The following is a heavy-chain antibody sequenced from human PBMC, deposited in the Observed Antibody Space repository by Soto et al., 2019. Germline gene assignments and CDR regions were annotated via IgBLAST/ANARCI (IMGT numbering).Heavy chain of an antibody. V-gene: IGHV3-74*01. D-gene: IGHD1-1*01. CDR3: TRSPFRNDTDRY. CDR2: INSDGSIT. J-gene: IGHJ4*02. Sequence: EVQLVESGGGLVQPGGSLRLSCAASGFTFSDYWMHWVRQAPGKGLVWVSRINSDGSITNYADSVKGRFTISRDNAKNTVFLQMNSLRAEDTAVYYCTRSPFRNDTDRYWGQGTLVTVSS. CDR1: GFTFSDYW.